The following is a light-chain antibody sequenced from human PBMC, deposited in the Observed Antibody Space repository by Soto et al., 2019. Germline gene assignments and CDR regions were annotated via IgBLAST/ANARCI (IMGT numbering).Light chain of an antibody. CDR3: QSYDSSLSGVL. CDR1: SANIGAGYD. J-gene: IGLJ2*01. Sequence: QSVLTQPPSVSGAPGQRGTISCTGSSANIGAGYDVHWYQLLPGTAPKLLIYGNINRPSGVPDRFSGSKSGTSASLAITGLQAEDEADYYCQSYDSSLSGVLFGGGTKLTVL. CDR2: GNI. V-gene: IGLV1-40*01.